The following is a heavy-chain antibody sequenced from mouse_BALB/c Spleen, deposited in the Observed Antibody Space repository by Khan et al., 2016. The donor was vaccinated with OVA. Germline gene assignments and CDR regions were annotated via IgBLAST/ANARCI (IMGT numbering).Heavy chain of an antibody. V-gene: IGHV2-9*02. J-gene: IGHJ3*01. D-gene: IGHD1-3*01. CDR1: GFSISNYG. Sequence: QVQLKESGPGLVAPSQTLSITCTVSGFSISNYGVHWVRQPPGKGLEWLGVIWAGGSTNHNSAPMSRLSITKDNSKNQVFLKMNSLQTDDTAIYYCARAFYNGAWFAYWGQGTLVTVSA. CDR2: IWAGGST. CDR3: ARAFYNGAWFAY.